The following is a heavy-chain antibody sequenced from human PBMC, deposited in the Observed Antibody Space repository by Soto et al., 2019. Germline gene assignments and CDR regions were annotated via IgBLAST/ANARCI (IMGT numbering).Heavy chain of an antibody. CDR3: AILSSTSTVDRWFDP. J-gene: IGHJ5*02. CDR2: IGSGSNII. Sequence: EVQLVESGGGLVQPGGSLRLSCVGSGFIFSTYSMTWVRQAPGKGLEWLSFIGSGSNIIHYADSVRGRITVSRDNAENPLYVRINSLRDEDTDVYYCAILSSTSTVDRWFDPWGQGTLVTVSP. D-gene: IGHD6-6*01. CDR1: GFIFSTYS. V-gene: IGHV3-48*02.